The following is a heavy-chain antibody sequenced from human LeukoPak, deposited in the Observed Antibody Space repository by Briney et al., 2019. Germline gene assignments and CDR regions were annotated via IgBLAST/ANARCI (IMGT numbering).Heavy chain of an antibody. J-gene: IGHJ4*02. D-gene: IGHD3-10*01. CDR1: GFTFSNYA. V-gene: IGHV3-30*16. Sequence: GKSLRLSCAASGFTFSNYAMHWVRQAPGKGLEWVSLISSGGTYEYYADSVKGRFTISRDNSKNTLHLQLNSLRAEDTAVYYCARDSTYYYDSGSSGPHYFDNWGQGTLVTVSS. CDR3: ARDSTYYYDSGSSGPHYFDN. CDR2: ISSGGTYE.